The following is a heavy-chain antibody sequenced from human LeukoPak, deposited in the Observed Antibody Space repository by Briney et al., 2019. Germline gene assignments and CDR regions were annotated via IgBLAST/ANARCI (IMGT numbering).Heavy chain of an antibody. CDR2: ISSSSSTI. V-gene: IGHV3-48*01. J-gene: IGHJ6*03. Sequence: GGSLRLSCAASGFTFSSYSMNWVRQAPGKGLERVSYISSSSSTIYYADSVKGRFTISRDNAKNSLYLQMNSLRAEDTAVYYCARAEGCSSTSCPPDYYYYMDVWGKGTTVTVSS. CDR1: GFTFSSYS. D-gene: IGHD2-2*01. CDR3: ARAEGCSSTSCPPDYYYYMDV.